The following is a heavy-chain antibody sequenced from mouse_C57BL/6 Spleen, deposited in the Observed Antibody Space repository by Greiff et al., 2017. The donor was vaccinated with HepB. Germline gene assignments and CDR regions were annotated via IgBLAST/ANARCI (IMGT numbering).Heavy chain of an antibody. CDR3: AREGNYYGSPFAY. Sequence: QVQLQQPGAELVKPGASVKMSCKASGYTFTSYWITWVKQRPGQGLEWIGDIYPGSGSTNYNEKFKSKATLTVDTSSSTAYMQLSSLTSEDSAVYYCAREGNYYGSPFAYWGQGTLLTVSA. CDR2: IYPGSGST. D-gene: IGHD1-1*01. J-gene: IGHJ3*01. CDR1: GYTFTSYW. V-gene: IGHV1-55*01.